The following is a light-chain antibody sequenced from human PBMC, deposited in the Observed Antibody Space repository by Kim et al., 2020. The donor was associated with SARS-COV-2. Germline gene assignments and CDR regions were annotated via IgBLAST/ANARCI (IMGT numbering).Light chain of an antibody. CDR2: GAS. CDR3: HQYNGCPPGDT. V-gene: IGKV3-15*01. CDR1: ESISNN. J-gene: IGKJ2*01. Sequence: EIVMTQSPATLSVSPGERATLSCRASESISNNLAWYQHKPGQAPRLLIYGASTRATGIPARFSGSGSGTDFTLTVSSLQSEDFAVYYCHQYNGCPPGDTFGQGTKLEIK.